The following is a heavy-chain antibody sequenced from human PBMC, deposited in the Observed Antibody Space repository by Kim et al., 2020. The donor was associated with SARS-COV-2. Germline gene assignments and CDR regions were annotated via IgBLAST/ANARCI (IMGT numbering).Heavy chain of an antibody. J-gene: IGHJ6*02. Sequence: VKGRFTISRHKSKNTLYLQMNRLRAEDTAVYYCARGIVRGVIIEYYGMDVWGQGTTVTVSS. CDR3: ARGIVRGVIIEYYGMDV. D-gene: IGHD3-10*01. V-gene: IGHV3-53*04.